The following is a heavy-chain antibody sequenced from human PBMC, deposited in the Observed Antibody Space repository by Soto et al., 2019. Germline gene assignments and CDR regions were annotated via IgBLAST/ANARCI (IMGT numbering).Heavy chain of an antibody. CDR2: INHSGST. J-gene: IGHJ6*03. CDR3: ASGGRYYDFWSGYPVPGIYYYYMDV. V-gene: IGHV4-34*01. CDR1: GGSFSGYY. Sequence: PSETLSLTCAVYGGSFSGYYWSWIRQPPGKGLEWIGEINHSGSTNYNPSLKSRVTTSVDTSKNQFSLKLSSVTAADTAVYYCASGGRYYDFWSGYPVPGIYYYYMDVWGKGTTVTVSS. D-gene: IGHD3-3*01.